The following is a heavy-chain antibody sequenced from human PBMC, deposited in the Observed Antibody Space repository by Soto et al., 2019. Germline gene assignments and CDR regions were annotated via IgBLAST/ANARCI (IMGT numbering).Heavy chain of an antibody. CDR2: INYSGST. CDR1: GGSISGSY. CDR3: ARDRVYWFDP. Sequence: QVQLQESGPGLVKPSETLSLTCTVSGGSISGSYWSWIRQPPGKGLEWIGYINYSGSTNYNPSLTSRRTISVDTSKNQFSLKLSSVTAADTAGYYCARDRVYWFDPWGQGTLVTVSS. V-gene: IGHV4-59*01. J-gene: IGHJ5*02.